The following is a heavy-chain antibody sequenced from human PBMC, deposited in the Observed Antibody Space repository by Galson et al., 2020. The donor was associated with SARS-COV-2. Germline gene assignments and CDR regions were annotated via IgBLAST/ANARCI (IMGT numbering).Heavy chain of an antibody. CDR1: GYSFTSYW. J-gene: IGHJ4*02. V-gene: IGHV5-51*01. D-gene: IGHD4-17*01. CDR3: ARPAPTVTKTPYFDY. CDR2: IYPGDSDT. Sequence: GESLKISCKGSGYSFTSYWIGWVRQMPGKGLEWMGIIYPGDSDTRYSPSFQGQVTISADKSISTAYLQWSSLKASDTAMYYCARPAPTVTKTPYFDYWGQGTLVTVSS.